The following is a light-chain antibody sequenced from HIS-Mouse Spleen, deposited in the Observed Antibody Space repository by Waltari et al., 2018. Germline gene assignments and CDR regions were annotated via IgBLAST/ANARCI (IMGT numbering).Light chain of an antibody. Sequence: SYVLTQPPSVSVAPGKTARITCGGNNIGSKSVHWYQQKPGQAPVLVVYDDSERPSGIPERFSGSSSGNTATLTISGVEVGDEADYYCQVCDSSSDHVVFGGGTKLTVL. J-gene: IGLJ2*01. CDR2: DDS. CDR3: QVCDSSSDHVV. V-gene: IGLV3-21*03. CDR1: NIGSKS.